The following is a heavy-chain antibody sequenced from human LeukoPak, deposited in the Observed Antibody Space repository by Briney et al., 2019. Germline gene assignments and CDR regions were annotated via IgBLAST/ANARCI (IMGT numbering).Heavy chain of an antibody. D-gene: IGHD5-18*01. CDR1: GFTFSSFG. J-gene: IGHJ4*02. Sequence: GGSLRLSCAASGFTFSSFGMSWVRQVPGKGLEWVAFIRYDGSNKYYADSVKGRFTISRDNSKNTLYLQMNSLRAEDTAVYYCAKDGLRGKNSYGDFWGQGTLVTVSS. CDR3: AKDGLRGKNSYGDF. V-gene: IGHV3-30*02. CDR2: IRYDGSNK.